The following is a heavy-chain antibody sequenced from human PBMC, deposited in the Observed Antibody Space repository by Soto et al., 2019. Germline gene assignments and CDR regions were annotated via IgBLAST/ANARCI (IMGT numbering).Heavy chain of an antibody. J-gene: IGHJ6*02. CDR1: GFTLSSFW. V-gene: IGHV3-74*03. CDR2: VTSDGSDT. CDR3: TRRTAHNMDV. D-gene: IGHD1-1*01. Sequence: EVQLVESGGGLIQPGGSLRLSCTASGFTLSSFWMHWVRQAPGKGLVWVSRVTSDGSDTKYADSVKGRFTISRDNAKNTLYLQMNSLTAEDTAVYYCTRRTAHNMDVCGQRTTVIVSS.